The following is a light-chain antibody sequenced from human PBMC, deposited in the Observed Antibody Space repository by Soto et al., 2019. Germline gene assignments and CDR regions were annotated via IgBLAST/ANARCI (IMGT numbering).Light chain of an antibody. V-gene: IGLV2-14*01. Sequence: QSVLTQPASVCGSPGQSITISCTGTSSDVGGYDYVSWYQLHPGKAPKLIVFEVNNRPSGVSYRFSGYKSGNTASLTISGLQAEDEADYFCSSYSISTAYLFGTGTKVTV. J-gene: IGLJ1*01. CDR1: SSDVGGYDY. CDR2: EVN. CDR3: SSYSISTAYL.